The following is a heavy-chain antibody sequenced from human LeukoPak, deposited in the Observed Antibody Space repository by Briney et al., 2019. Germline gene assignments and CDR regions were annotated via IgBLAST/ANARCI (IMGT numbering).Heavy chain of an antibody. CDR1: GFTFSDYY. Sequence: RTGGSLRLSCAASGFTFSDYYMRWLRQAPGKGLEWVSYISSSGSTIYYADSVKGRFTISRDNAKNSLYLQMNSLRAEDTAVYYCARIVSGPLGYSYGTTEGYYFDYWGEGTLVTVSS. V-gene: IGHV3-11*04. J-gene: IGHJ4*02. CDR2: ISSSGSTI. CDR3: ARIVSGPLGYSYGTTEGYYFDY. D-gene: IGHD5-18*01.